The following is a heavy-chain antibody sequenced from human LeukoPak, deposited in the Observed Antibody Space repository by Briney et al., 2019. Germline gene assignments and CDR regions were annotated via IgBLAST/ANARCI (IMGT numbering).Heavy chain of an antibody. CDR2: ISHSGST. Sequence: PSGTLSLTCAVNSGPFSGVYWSWIRQPPGKGLEWIGKISHSGSTTYNPSLKSRVTMSVDTSKNQISLKLSSVTAADTAVYYCARASSCDSTTCYNLSWFAPWGQGTLVTVSS. CDR3: ARASSCDSTTCYNLSWFAP. V-gene: IGHV4-34*01. D-gene: IGHD2-2*02. J-gene: IGHJ5*02. CDR1: SGPFSGVY.